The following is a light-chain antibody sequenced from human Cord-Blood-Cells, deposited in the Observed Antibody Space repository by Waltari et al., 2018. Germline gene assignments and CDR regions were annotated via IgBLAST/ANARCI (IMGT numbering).Light chain of an antibody. V-gene: IGKV3-20*01. CDR1: QSVSSSY. J-gene: IGKJ4*01. CDR2: GAS. CDR3: QQYGSSPPVS. Sequence: EIVLTQSPGTLSLSPGERATLSCRASQSVSSSYLAWYQQKPGQAPRLLIYGASSRATGSPDRFSGSGSGKEVTLTISRLEPEDCAVYYCQQYGSSPPVSFGGGTKVEIK.